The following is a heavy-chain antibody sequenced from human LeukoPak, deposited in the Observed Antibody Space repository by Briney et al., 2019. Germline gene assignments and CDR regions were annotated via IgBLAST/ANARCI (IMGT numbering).Heavy chain of an antibody. Sequence: GGSLRLSCAASGFTFDDYGMSWVRQAPGKGLEWVSGINWNGGSTGYADSVEGRFTISRDNAKNSLYLQMNSLRAEDTAVYFCARVGALSSSWLLYWGQGTLVTVSS. CDR3: ARVGALSSSWLLY. V-gene: IGHV3-20*04. CDR2: INWNGGST. CDR1: GFTFDDYG. D-gene: IGHD6-13*01. J-gene: IGHJ4*02.